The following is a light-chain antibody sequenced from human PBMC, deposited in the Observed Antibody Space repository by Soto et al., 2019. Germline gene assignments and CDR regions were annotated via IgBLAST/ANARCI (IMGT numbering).Light chain of an antibody. CDR3: QQYGRSPYT. Sequence: EIVLTQSPGALSLSPGERATLSCRASQTASSSHLAWYQQKPGQAPRLLIYDASSRATGISDRFSGSGSGTDFPITLSRLEPEDFAVYYCQQYGRSPYTFGQGTKGEIK. CDR1: QTASSSH. CDR2: DAS. V-gene: IGKV3-20*01. J-gene: IGKJ2*01.